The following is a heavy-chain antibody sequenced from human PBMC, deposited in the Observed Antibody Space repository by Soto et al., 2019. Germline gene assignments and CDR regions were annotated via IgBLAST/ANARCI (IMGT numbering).Heavy chain of an antibody. CDR1: GFTFSNYA. CDR3: ARNQVEIVAAPIDNNGVSNRLDF. D-gene: IGHD2-8*01. Sequence: QVKVVESGAGGAHPGSSLGPSLPPFGFTFSNYASNRFAQAPGKGRDWLAAIWYDGIKKHYADSLEGLLSPPMNNSKNTVYMQINSLRAEDTAVYYCARNQVEIVAAPIDNNGVSNRLDFWGQGTLVTVSS. CDR2: IWYDGIKK. V-gene: IGHV3-33*01. J-gene: IGHJ4*02.